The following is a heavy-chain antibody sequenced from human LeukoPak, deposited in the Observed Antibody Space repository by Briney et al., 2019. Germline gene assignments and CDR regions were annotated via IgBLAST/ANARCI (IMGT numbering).Heavy chain of an antibody. CDR3: AIGPPIAAAGSIYFQH. J-gene: IGHJ1*01. CDR2: INSNSGGT. CDR1: GYTFTGYY. Sequence: GASVKVSCKASGYTFTGYYMHWVRQAPGQGLEWMGWINSNSGGTNYAQKFQGGVTMTRDTSISTAYMELSRLRSDDTAVYYCAIGPPIAAAGSIYFQHWGQGTLVTVSS. D-gene: IGHD6-13*01. V-gene: IGHV1-2*02.